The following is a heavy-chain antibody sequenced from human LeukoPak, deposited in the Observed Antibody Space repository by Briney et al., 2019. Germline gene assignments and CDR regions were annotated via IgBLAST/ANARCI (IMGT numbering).Heavy chain of an antibody. CDR3: ARGLWFGDLLGLYYYYYGRDV. V-gene: IGHV1-69*06. CDR1: GGTFSSYA. D-gene: IGHD3-10*01. CDR2: IIPIFGTA. J-gene: IGHJ6*04. Sequence: ASVKVSCKASGGTFSSYAISWVRQAPGQGLEWMGGIIPIFGTANYAQKFQGRVTITADKSTSTAYMELSSLRSEDTAVYYCARGLWFGDLLGLYYYYYGRDVWGKGTTVTVSS.